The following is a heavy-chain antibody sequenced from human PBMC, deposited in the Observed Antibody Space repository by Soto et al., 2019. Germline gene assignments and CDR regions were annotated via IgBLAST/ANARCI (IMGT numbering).Heavy chain of an antibody. J-gene: IGHJ4*02. CDR2: IDGVGAGT. CDR1: GFTFTNYW. Sequence: EVQLVQSGGGSVQPGGSLRLSCAASGFTFTNYWMHWVRQVPGKGLVWVSRIDGVGAGTSYSDSVRGRFTISRDNAENMLYLQMNSLRAEDTAVYYCTTDFEYWGQGTLVPVSS. CDR3: TTDFEY. V-gene: IGHV3-74*01.